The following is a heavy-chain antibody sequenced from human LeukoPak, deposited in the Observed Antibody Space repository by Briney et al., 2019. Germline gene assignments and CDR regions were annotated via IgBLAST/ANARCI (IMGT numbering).Heavy chain of an antibody. CDR2: IYDSGPA. Sequence: SETLSLTCTVSGGVIASGGYSWNWIRQSPGKGLEGIGCIYDSGPAYYNPSLKSRFTISVDRPKNQFFLNVTSLTAADTAVYYCARSRQASGLLSSWGQGTPVVVSS. CDR1: GGVIASGGYS. D-gene: IGHD3-10*01. V-gene: IGHV4-30-2*06. J-gene: IGHJ5*02. CDR3: ARSRQASGLLSS.